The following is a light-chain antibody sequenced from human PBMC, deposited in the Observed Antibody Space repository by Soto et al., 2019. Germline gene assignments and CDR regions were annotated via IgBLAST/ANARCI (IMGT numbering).Light chain of an antibody. CDR2: GDI. Sequence: QSVLTQPPSVSGAPGQRVTISCTGSNSNIGAGYDVHWYQQLPGTAPKLLVYGDIDRPSGVPDRSSGSKSGTSASLAITGVRPEDEADYYCQSYDSSLSALVFGGGTKLTV. J-gene: IGLJ2*01. CDR3: QSYDSSLSALV. V-gene: IGLV1-40*01. CDR1: NSNIGAGYD.